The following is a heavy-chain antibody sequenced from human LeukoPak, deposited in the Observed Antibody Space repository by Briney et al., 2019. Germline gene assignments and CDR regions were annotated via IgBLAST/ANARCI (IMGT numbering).Heavy chain of an antibody. Sequence: PSETLSLTCTVSGYSISSGYYWGWIRQPPGKGLEWIGSIYHSGSTYYNPSLKSRVTISVDTSKNQFSLKLSSVTAADTAVYYCAREASGYYDSSGYLDCWGQGTLVTVSS. CDR3: AREASGYYDSSGYLDC. CDR2: IYHSGST. V-gene: IGHV4-38-2*02. CDR1: GYSISSGYY. D-gene: IGHD3-22*01. J-gene: IGHJ4*02.